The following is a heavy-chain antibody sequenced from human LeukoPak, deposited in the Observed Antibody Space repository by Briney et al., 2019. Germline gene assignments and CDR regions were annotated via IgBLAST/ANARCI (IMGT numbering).Heavy chain of an antibody. CDR1: GYTFTSYG. D-gene: IGHD2-21*02. CDR3: ARDLGAYCGGDCPFDY. J-gene: IGHJ4*02. CDR2: ISAYNGNT. Sequence: GASVKVSCKASGYTFTSYGISWVRQAPGQGLEWMGWISAYNGNTNYAQKLQGRVTMTTDTSTSTAYMELRSLRSDDTAVYYCARDLGAYCGGDCPFDYWGQGTLVTVSS. V-gene: IGHV1-18*01.